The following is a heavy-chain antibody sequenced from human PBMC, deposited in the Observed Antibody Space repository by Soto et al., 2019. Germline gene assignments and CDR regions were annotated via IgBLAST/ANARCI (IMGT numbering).Heavy chain of an antibody. V-gene: IGHV4-39*01. CDR1: GGSISSSSYY. Sequence: QLQLQESGPGLVKPSETLSLTCTVSGGSISSSSYYWGWIRQPPGKGLEWIGSIYYSGSTYYNPSLKSRVTISVDTSKNQFSLKLSSVTSADTAVYYCARHVLRAPMVAATPKPFDYWGQGTLVTVSS. CDR2: IYYSGST. CDR3: ARHVLRAPMVAATPKPFDY. D-gene: IGHD2-15*01. J-gene: IGHJ4*02.